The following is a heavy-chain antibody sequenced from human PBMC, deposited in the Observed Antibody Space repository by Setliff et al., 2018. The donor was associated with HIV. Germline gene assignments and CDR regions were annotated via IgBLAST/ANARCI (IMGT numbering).Heavy chain of an antibody. CDR2: MSTYSGNT. CDR3: ARVSRSGWFFDW. CDR1: GYTFINYG. J-gene: IGHJ4*02. Sequence: RASVKVSCKAYGYTFINYGITWVRQAPGQGLEWMGWMSTYSGNTDYAQNVQGRFTMTKDTSTSTAYMELRSLRSDDTAVYYCARVSRSGWFFDWWGQGSLVTVSS. D-gene: IGHD6-19*01. V-gene: IGHV1-18*01.